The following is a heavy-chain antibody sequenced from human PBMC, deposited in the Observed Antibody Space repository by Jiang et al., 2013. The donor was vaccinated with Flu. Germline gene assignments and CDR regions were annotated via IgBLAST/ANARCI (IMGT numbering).Heavy chain of an antibody. CDR2: ISGSGGST. CDR3: AKKAVAGAFDY. Sequence: LEWVSAISGSGGSTYYADSVKGRFTISRDNSKNTLYLQMNSLRAEDTAVYYCAKKAVAGAFDYWGQGTLVTVSS. J-gene: IGHJ4*02. D-gene: IGHD6-19*01. V-gene: IGHV3-23*01.